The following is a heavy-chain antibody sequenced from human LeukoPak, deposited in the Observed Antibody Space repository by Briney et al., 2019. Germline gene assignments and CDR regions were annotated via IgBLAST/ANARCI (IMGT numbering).Heavy chain of an antibody. V-gene: IGHV3-9*01. D-gene: IGHD3-22*01. Sequence: GGSLRLSCAASGFTFSSYSMNWVRQAPGKGLEWVSGISWNSGSIGYADSVKGRFTISRDNAKNSLYLQMNSLRAEDTALYYCARRYYDSSGYPGAFDIWGQGTMVTVSS. J-gene: IGHJ3*02. CDR3: ARRYYDSSGYPGAFDI. CDR2: ISWNSGSI. CDR1: GFTFSSYS.